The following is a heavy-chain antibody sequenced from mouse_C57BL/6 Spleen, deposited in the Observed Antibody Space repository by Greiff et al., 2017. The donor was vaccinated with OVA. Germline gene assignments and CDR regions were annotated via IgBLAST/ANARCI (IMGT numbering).Heavy chain of an antibody. CDR2: INPNNGGT. J-gene: IGHJ3*01. V-gene: IGHV1-26*01. D-gene: IGHD1-1*01. CDR3: ARYGYYGSSYVY. CDR1: GYTFTDYY. Sequence: VQLKQSGPELVKPGASVKISCKASGYTFTDYYMNWVKQSHGKSLEWIGDINPNNGGTSYNQKFKGKATLTVDKSSSTAYMELRSLTSEDSAVYYCARYGYYGSSYVYWGQGTLVTVSA.